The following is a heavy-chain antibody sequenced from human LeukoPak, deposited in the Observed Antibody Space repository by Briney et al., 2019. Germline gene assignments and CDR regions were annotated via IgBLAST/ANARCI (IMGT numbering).Heavy chain of an antibody. CDR2: ISGSGGST. CDR1: GFTFSRCA. D-gene: IGHD3-9*01. Sequence: GGSLRLSCVASGFTFSRCAMSWVRQAPGKGLEWVSGISGSGGSTYYSDSVKGRFTLSRDNSKNTVYLQMSSLRAEDTAVYYCAKNPTPHYDILTGGGYLDYWGQGTLVTVSS. V-gene: IGHV3-23*01. J-gene: IGHJ4*02. CDR3: AKNPTPHYDILTGGGYLDY.